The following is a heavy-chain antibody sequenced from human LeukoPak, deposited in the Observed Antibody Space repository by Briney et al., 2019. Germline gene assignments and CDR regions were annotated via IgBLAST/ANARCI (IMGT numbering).Heavy chain of an antibody. J-gene: IGHJ4*02. CDR2: INPNSGGT. CDR3: ARGEGVVPAAIPFDY. D-gene: IGHD2-2*02. CDR1: GYTFTGYY. Sequence: GASVKVSCKASGYTFTGYYMHWVRQAPGQGLEWMGWINPNSGGTNYAQKFQGRVTMTRDTSISTAYMELRSLRSDDTAVYYCARGEGVVPAAIPFDYWGQGTLVTVSS. V-gene: IGHV1-2*02.